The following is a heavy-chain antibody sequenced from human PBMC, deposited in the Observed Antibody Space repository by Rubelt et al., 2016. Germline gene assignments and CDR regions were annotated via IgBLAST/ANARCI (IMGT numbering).Heavy chain of an antibody. Sequence: GSTYYADSVKGRFTISRDNSKNTLYLQMNSLRAEDTAVYYCARDLSGSGGFDPWGQGTLVTVSS. CDR3: ARDLSGSGGFDP. V-gene: IGHV3-66*03. D-gene: IGHD1-26*01. CDR2: GST. J-gene: IGHJ5*02.